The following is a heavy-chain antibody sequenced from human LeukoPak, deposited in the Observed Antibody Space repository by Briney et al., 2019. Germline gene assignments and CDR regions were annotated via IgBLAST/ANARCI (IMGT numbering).Heavy chain of an antibody. CDR3: ARDRRGYSYGYGGKFDY. CDR1: GFTFSSYA. Sequence: PGGSLRLSCGASGFTFSSYAMSWVRQAPGQGLEWMGGIIPIFGTANYAQKFQGRVTITADESTSTAYMELSSLRSEDTAVYYCARDRRGYSYGYGGKFDYWGQGTLVTVSS. CDR2: IIPIFGTA. D-gene: IGHD5-18*01. J-gene: IGHJ4*02. V-gene: IGHV1-69*01.